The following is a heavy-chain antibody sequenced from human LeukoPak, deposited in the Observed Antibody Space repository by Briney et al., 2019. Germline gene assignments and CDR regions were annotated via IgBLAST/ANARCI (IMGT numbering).Heavy chain of an antibody. CDR3: ARGVLSPDY. V-gene: IGHV4-59*08. J-gene: IGHJ4*02. D-gene: IGHD2-8*01. CDR2: IYYSVST. Sequence: SETLSLTCTVSGGSISSYYWSWIRQPPGKGLEWIGYIYYSVSTNYNPSLKSRVTISVDTSKNQFSLKLSSVTAADTAVYYCARGVLSPDYWGQGTLVTVSS. CDR1: GGSISSYY.